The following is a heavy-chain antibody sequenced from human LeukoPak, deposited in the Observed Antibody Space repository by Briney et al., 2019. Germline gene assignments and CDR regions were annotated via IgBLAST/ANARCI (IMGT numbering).Heavy chain of an antibody. D-gene: IGHD3-10*02. V-gene: IGHV3-48*04. CDR2: ISSSGSTI. J-gene: IGHJ6*04. CDR1: GFTFSWYS. Sequence: PGGSLRLSCVASGFTFSWYSMHWVRQAPGKGLEWVSYISSSGSTIYYADSVKGRFTISRDNAENSLYLQMNSLRAEDTAVYYCAELGITMIGGVWGKGTTVTISS. CDR3: AELGITMIGGV.